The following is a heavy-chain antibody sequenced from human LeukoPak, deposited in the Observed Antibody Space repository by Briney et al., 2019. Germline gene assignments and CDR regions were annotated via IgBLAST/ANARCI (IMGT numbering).Heavy chain of an antibody. CDR1: GGSISSGGYS. D-gene: IGHD2-2*02. V-gene: IGHV4-30-2*01. CDR2: ICHSGST. CDR3: ARGSCSSNSCYNWFDP. J-gene: IGHJ5*02. Sequence: SETLSLTCAVSGGSISSGGYSWSRLRRPRGRGREWIGYICHSGSTYYNPFLKSRVTISVDRSKHQYSLKLSSVTAADTAVYYCARGSCSSNSCYNWFDPWGQGNLVTVSS.